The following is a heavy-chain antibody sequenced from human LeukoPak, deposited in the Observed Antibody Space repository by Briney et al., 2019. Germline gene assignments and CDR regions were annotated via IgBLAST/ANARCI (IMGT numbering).Heavy chain of an antibody. CDR3: ATDHIVVVPPAFLDY. J-gene: IGHJ4*02. CDR1: GYTFTDYY. CDR2: VDPEDGKT. Sequence: GASVKVSCKASGYTFTDYYIHWVQQAPGKGLEYMGRVDPEDGKTIYAEKFQGRVIITADTSTDTAYMELSSLRSEDTAVYFCATDHIVVVPPAFLDYWGQGTLVTVSS. D-gene: IGHD2-2*01. V-gene: IGHV1-69-2*01.